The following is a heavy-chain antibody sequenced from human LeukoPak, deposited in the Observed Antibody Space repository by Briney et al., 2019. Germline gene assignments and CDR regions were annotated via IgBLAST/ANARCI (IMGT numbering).Heavy chain of an antibody. D-gene: IGHD3-10*01. J-gene: IGHJ4*02. CDR2: IWYDGSNK. CDR1: GLTFSSYG. Sequence: PGGSLRLSCAASGLTFSSYGMHWVRQAPGKGLEWVAVIWYDGSNKYYADSVKGRFTISRDNSKNTLYLQMNSLRAEDTAVYYCARDRDYYGSNPYFDYWGQGTLVTVSS. CDR3: ARDRDYYGSNPYFDY. V-gene: IGHV3-33*01.